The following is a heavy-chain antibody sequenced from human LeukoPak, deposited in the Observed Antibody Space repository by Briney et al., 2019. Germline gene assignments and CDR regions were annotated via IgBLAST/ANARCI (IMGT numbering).Heavy chain of an antibody. D-gene: IGHD1-26*01. CDR1: GGSINNYY. J-gene: IGHJ4*02. Sequence: SETLSLTCTVSGGSINNYYWSWIRQPPGKGLEWIGYFSYSGSTNYNPPLKSRVTISVDTSKNQFSLKLRSVTAADTAVYYCARGNSGSYFRPDYWGQGTLVTVSS. CDR3: ARGNSGSYFRPDY. V-gene: IGHV4-59*01. CDR2: FSYSGST.